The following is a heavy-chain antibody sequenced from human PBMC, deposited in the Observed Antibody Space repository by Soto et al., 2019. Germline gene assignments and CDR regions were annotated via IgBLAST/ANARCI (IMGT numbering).Heavy chain of an antibody. D-gene: IGHD4-17*01. CDR3: ARIPGSDYSDPHDY. CDR1: GGSFSGYH. Sequence: SETVSLTCAVYGGSFSGYHWNWIRQPPGKGLEWIGEINHSGSTNYNPSLKSRATISVDMSQNQFSLKLTSVTAADTAVYYCARIPGSDYSDPHDYWGQGTLVTVSS. V-gene: IGHV4-34*01. J-gene: IGHJ4*01. CDR2: INHSGST.